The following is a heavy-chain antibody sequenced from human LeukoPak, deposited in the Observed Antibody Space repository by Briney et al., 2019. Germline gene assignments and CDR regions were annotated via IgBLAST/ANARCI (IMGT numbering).Heavy chain of an antibody. V-gene: IGHV1-24*01. CDR1: GYTLTELS. J-gene: IGHJ4*02. CDR3: ATLDPDGPRAFDY. D-gene: IGHD5-18*01. CDR2: FDPEDGET. Sequence: ASVKVSCQVSGYTLTELSMHWVRPAPGKGLEWMGGFDPEDGETIYAQKFQGRVTMTEDTSTDTAYMELSSLRSEDTAVYYCATLDPDGPRAFDYWGQGTLVTVSS.